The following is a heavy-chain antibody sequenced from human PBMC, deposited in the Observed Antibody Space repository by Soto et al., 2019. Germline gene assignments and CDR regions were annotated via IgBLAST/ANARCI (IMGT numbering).Heavy chain of an antibody. CDR1: GGSFSGYY. CDR3: ARVGGYSSSWHRNWFDP. CDR2: INHSGST. V-gene: IGHV4-34*01. J-gene: IGHJ5*02. Sequence: PSETLSLTCAVYGGSFSGYYWSWIRQPPGKGLEWIGEINHSGSTNYNPSLKSRVTISVDTFKNQFSLKLSSVTAADTAVYYCARVGGYSSSWHRNWFDPWGQGTLVTSPQ. D-gene: IGHD6-13*01.